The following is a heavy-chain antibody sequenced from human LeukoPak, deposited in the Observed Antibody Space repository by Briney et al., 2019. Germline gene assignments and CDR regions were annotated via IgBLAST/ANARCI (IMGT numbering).Heavy chain of an antibody. CDR2: INGDGSTI. CDR3: ARLPTEGNDYSGNWYLDL. J-gene: IGHJ2*01. CDR1: GFTFNGHW. Sequence: GGSLRLSCEASGFTFNGHWMHWVRQAPGKGLVWVSLINGDGSTISYADSVKGRFTISRDNAKNSLYLQMNSLRAEDTAVYYCARLPTEGNDYSGNWYLDLWGRGTLVTVSS. D-gene: IGHD3-10*01. V-gene: IGHV3-74*01.